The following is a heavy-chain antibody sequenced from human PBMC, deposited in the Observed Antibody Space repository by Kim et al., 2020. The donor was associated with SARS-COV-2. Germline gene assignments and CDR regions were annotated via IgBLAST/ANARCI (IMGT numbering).Heavy chain of an antibody. V-gene: IGHV3-73*01. J-gene: IGHJ3*02. CDR2: IRSKANSYAT. CDR1: GFTFSSSA. D-gene: IGHD1-1*01. Sequence: GGSLRLSCAASGFTFSSSAMHWVRQASGQGLEWVGRIRSKANSYATVYAASVKGRFTISSDDSKSTAYLQMNSLKTEDTAVCDCTSVPGTTFAFGEAFDIWGHGTMVTVSS. CDR3: TSVPGTTFAFGEAFDI.